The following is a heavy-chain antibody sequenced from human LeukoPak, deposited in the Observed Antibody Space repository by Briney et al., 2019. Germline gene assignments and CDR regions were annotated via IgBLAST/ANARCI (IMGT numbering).Heavy chain of an antibody. CDR2: IYSGGTT. J-gene: IGHJ2*01. D-gene: IGHD3-22*01. Sequence: GGSLRLSCAASGFTVSSNYMSWVRQAPGKGLEWVSLIYSGGTTYYADSVKGRFTISRDNSKNTLYLQMNSLRAQDTAVYYCARDRRDYDSSGYYKNNYWYFDLWGRGTLVTVSS. CDR1: GFTVSSNY. CDR3: ARDRRDYDSSGYYKNNYWYFDL. V-gene: IGHV3-53*01.